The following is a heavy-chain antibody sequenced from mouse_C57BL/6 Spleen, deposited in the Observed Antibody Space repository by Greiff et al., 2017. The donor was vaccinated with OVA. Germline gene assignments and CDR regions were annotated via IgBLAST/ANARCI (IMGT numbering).Heavy chain of an antibody. CDR2: IRSKSNNYAT. Sequence: EVQGVESGGGLVQPKGSLKLSCAASGFSFNTYAMNWVRQAPGKGLEWVARIRSKSNNYATYYADSVKDRFTISRDDSESMLYLQMNNLKTEDTAMYYCVRQGLGRCYFDYWGQGTTLTVSS. D-gene: IGHD4-1*01. J-gene: IGHJ2*01. CDR1: GFSFNTYA. V-gene: IGHV10-1*01. CDR3: VRQGLGRCYFDY.